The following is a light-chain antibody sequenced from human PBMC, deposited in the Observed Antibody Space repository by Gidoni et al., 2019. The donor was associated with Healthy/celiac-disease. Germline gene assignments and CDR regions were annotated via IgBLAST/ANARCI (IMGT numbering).Light chain of an antibody. CDR1: QSVSSY. CDR2: DAS. CDR3: QQRSNWHPLT. V-gene: IGKV3-11*01. Sequence: IAVTQSPATLTLSPGERATLSCRASQSVSSYLAGYQQKPGQSPSLLIYDASNRATGIPARFSGSGSGTDFTLTISSIEHEDVAVYYCQQRSNWHPLTFGGGTKVEIK. J-gene: IGKJ4*01.